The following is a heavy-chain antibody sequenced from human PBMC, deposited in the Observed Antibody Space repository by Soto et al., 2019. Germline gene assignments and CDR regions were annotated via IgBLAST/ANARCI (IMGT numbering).Heavy chain of an antibody. J-gene: IGHJ5*02. CDR1: GGSISSYY. V-gene: IGHV4-59*08. D-gene: IGHD6-19*01. CDR3: ARQAPHSSGWFWFDP. CDR2: IYYSGST. Sequence: SETLSLTCTVSGGSISSYYGSWIRQPPGKGLEWIGYIYYSGSTSYNPSLRSRVTISVDTSKNQFSLKLSSVTAADTAVYYCARQAPHSSGWFWFDPWGQGTLVTVSS.